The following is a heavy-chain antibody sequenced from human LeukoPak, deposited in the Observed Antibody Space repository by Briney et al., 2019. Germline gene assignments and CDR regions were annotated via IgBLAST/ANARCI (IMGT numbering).Heavy chain of an antibody. V-gene: IGHV3-21*01. Sequence: GGSLRLSCAASGFTFSSYSMNWVRQAPGKGLEWVSSISSSSSYTYYADSVKGRFTISRDNAKNSLYLQMNSLRAEDTAVYYCARVRVTTGGYYYYYMDVWGKGTTVTVSS. CDR2: ISSSSSYT. J-gene: IGHJ6*03. CDR3: ARVRVTTGGYYYYYMDV. CDR1: GFTFSSYS. D-gene: IGHD4-17*01.